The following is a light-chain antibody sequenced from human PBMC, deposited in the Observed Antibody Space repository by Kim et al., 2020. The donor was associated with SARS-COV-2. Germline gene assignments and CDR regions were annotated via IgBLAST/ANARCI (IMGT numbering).Light chain of an antibody. Sequence: PASISCRSSQSLLHSNGYNYLDWYLQKPGQSPQLLIYLGSNRASGVPDRFSGSRSGTDFTLKISRVEAEDVGVYYCMQALQTPLTFGPRTKVDIK. CDR3: MQALQTPLT. V-gene: IGKV2-28*01. CDR1: QSLLHSNGYNY. CDR2: LGS. J-gene: IGKJ3*01.